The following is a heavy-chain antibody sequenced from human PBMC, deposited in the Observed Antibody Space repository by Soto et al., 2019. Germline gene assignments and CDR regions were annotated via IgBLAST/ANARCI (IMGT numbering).Heavy chain of an antibody. V-gene: IGHV4-39*01. CDR1: SGSISVTNVF. J-gene: IGHJ4*02. CDR2: VDYSGTA. CDR3: ARITGRHLDY. D-gene: IGHD1-20*01. Sequence: SETLSLTCTVSSGSISVTNVFWGWVRQPPGKGLEWIGNVDYSGTAYFSPSLATRVTFHVDTSKNQFSLTLYSVTAADTAVYYCARITGRHLDYWGQGILVTVS.